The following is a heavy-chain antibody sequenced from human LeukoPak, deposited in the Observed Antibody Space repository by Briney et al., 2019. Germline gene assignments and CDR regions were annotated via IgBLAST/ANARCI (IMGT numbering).Heavy chain of an antibody. Sequence: GGSLRLSCAASAFTFSSYWMHWVSQAPGKGLVWVSRIHSDGSSTSYADSVKGRFTISRDNATNTLYLQMNSLRAEDTAMYYCARGSDCSGGSCYSYWYFDLWGRGTLVTVSS. CDR3: ARGSDCSGGSCYSYWYFDL. V-gene: IGHV3-74*01. D-gene: IGHD2-15*01. J-gene: IGHJ2*01. CDR1: AFTFSSYW. CDR2: IHSDGSST.